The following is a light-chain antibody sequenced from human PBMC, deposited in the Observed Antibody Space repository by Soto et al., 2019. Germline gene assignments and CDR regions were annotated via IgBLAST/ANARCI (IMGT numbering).Light chain of an antibody. CDR2: AAS. Sequence: AIQMTQSPSSLSASVGDRVTITCRASQDIRNDLGWYQQKPGKAPELLIYAASTLQSGVSSRFSGSGSGTHFTLTISGLQPDDFATYYCLQDYNYPRAFGQGTRVEIK. CDR3: LQDYNYPRA. CDR1: QDIRND. V-gene: IGKV1-6*01. J-gene: IGKJ1*01.